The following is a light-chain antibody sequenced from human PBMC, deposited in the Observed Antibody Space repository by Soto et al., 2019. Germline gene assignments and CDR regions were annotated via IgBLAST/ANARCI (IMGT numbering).Light chain of an antibody. Sequence: QSALTQPASVSGSPGQSITISCTGTSSDVGSYNLVSWYQQHAGKAPKHMIYEDTKRPSGVSNRFSGSKSGNTASLTISGLQAEDEADYYCSSYAGSNTYVVFGAGTKLTVL. V-gene: IGLV2-23*01. J-gene: IGLJ2*01. CDR1: SSDVGSYNL. CDR2: EDT. CDR3: SSYAGSNTYVV.